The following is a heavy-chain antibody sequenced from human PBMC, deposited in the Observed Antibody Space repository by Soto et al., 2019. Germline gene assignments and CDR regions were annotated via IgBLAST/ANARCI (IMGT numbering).Heavy chain of an antibody. V-gene: IGHV4-31*03. CDR1: GDSINSADHF. J-gene: IGHJ4*02. D-gene: IGHD3-22*01. CDR2: IFYSGAT. CDR3: ATTNGASSYDSPX. Sequence: PSDTLSLTFTVSGDSINSADHFWTWIRQKPGKGLEWIGYIFYSGATYYDPSLMTRVSISLDKSKNYFSLELSSVTAADTAVYYCATTNGASSYDSPXWGQGTLVTVSX.